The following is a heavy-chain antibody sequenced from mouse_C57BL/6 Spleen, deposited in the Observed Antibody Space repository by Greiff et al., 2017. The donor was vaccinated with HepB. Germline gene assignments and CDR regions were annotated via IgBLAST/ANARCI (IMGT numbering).Heavy chain of an antibody. D-gene: IGHD1-1*01. CDR2: IWSGGST. J-gene: IGHJ3*01. V-gene: IGHV2-2*01. Sequence: VQLKQSGPGLVQPSQSLSITCTVSGFSLTSYGVHWVRQSPGKGLEWLGVIWSGGSTDYNAAFISRLSISKDNSKSQVFFKMNSLQADDTAIYYCATLSSPAWFAYWGQGTLVTVSA. CDR3: ATLSSPAWFAY. CDR1: GFSLTSYG.